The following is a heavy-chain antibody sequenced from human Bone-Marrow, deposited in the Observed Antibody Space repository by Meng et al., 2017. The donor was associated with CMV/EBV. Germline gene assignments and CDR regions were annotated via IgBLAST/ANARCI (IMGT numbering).Heavy chain of an antibody. Sequence: SETLSLTCAVYGGSVSGYYWSWIRQHPGQGLEWMGEINHSGSTNYNPSPKSRVTISVDTSKNPFSLKLSSVTAADTAVYYCARRPCISSWGYFDYWGQGTLVTVSS. J-gene: IGHJ4*02. CDR3: ARRPCISSWGYFDY. D-gene: IGHD6-13*01. CDR1: GGSVSGYY. CDR2: INHSGST. V-gene: IGHV4-34*01.